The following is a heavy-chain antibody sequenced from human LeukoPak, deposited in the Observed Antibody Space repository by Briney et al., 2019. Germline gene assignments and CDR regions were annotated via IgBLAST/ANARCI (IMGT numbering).Heavy chain of an antibody. CDR2: ISSSSSYI. CDR1: GFTFSSYS. D-gene: IGHD3-10*01. V-gene: IGHV3-21*01. J-gene: IGHJ3*02. Sequence: GGSLRLSCAASGFTFSSYSMNWVRQAPGKGLEWVSSISSSSSYIYYADSVKGRFTISRDNAKNSLYLQMNSLRAEDTAVYYCARLGELYAFDIWGQGTMVTVSS. CDR3: ARLGELYAFDI.